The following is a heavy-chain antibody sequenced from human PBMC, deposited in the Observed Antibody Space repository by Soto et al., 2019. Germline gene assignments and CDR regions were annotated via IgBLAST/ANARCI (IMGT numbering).Heavy chain of an antibody. CDR1: GGSISRGGDF. CDR3: ARGPSGDKVDY. J-gene: IGHJ4*02. Sequence: QVQLQESGPGLVKPSQTLSLTCTVSGGSISRGGDFWSWIRQPPDQGLEWIGNIYHGGTNYNQQSRISVITISVTTSKAQFSLKLSSVTAADTAVYYCARGPSGDKVDYWGQGILVTVSS. CDR2: IYHGGTN. V-gene: IGHV4-30-4*01. D-gene: IGHD7-27*01.